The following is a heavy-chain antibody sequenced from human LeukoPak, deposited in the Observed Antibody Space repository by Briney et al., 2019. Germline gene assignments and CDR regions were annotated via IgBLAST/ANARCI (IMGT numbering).Heavy chain of an antibody. Sequence: PVGSLRLSPAGSGFTFSSYAMSWVRQAPGQGLEWVSVISVSGDYTSYADSVRGRFTISRDNSRNTLYLQMISLRPEDTAVYYCAKDTSIGKYCTNGVCSPFDYWRERTLVTVSS. CDR2: ISVSGDYT. V-gene: IGHV3-23*01. J-gene: IGHJ4*02. CDR1: GFTFSSYA. CDR3: AKDTSIGKYCTNGVCSPFDY. D-gene: IGHD2-8*01.